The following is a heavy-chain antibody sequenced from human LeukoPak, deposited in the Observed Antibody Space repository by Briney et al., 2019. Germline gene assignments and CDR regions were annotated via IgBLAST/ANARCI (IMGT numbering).Heavy chain of an antibody. CDR3: ARVGYSGYDYDY. D-gene: IGHD5-12*01. CDR2: ISGSGDST. Sequence: PGGSLRLSCAASGFTFSSYWMHWVRQAPGKGPEWVSVISGSGDSTYYADSVEGRCTISRDNSKDALYLQMNSLRAEDTAVYYCARVGYSGYDYDYWGQGTLVTVSS. J-gene: IGHJ4*02. V-gene: IGHV3-23*01. CDR1: GFTFSSYW.